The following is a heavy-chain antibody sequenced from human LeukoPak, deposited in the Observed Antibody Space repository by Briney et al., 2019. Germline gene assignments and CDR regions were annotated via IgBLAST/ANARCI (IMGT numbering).Heavy chain of an antibody. J-gene: IGHJ4*02. D-gene: IGHD5-24*01. CDR3: ARSADGYIVNPLPF. CDR2: IYPGDSET. V-gene: IGHV5-51*01. CDR1: GYRFTNYW. Sequence: GESLKISCKGSGYRFTNYWIGWVRQMPGKGLEWMGIIYPGDSETRYSPSFQGQVTISADKSISTAYLQWSSLKASDTAMYYCARSADGYIVNPLPFWGQGTLVTVSS.